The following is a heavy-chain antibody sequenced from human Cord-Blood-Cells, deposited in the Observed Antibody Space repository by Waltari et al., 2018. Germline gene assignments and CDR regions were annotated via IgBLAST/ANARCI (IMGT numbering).Heavy chain of an antibody. CDR1: GGSFSGSY. CDR2: INHSGRT. V-gene: IGHV4-34*01. Sequence: QVQLQQWGAGLLKPSETLSLTCAVYGGSFSGSYWSWIRQPPGKGLEWIGEINHSGRTNYNPSLKSRVTISVDTSKNQFSLKLSSVTAADTAVYYCASGVPASYYYDSSGSFDYWGQGTLVTVSS. D-gene: IGHD3-22*01. CDR3: ASGVPASYYYDSSGSFDY. J-gene: IGHJ4*02.